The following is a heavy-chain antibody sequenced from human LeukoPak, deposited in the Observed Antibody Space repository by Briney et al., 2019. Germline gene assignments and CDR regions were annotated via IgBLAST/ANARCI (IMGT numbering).Heavy chain of an antibody. CDR3: ATDFYRGRQFDY. CDR2: FDPEDVET. D-gene: IGHD2/OR15-2a*01. Sequence: GASVKVPCKVSGNTFTDLSMNWVRQAPGKGLEWMGGFDPEDVETIYAQKFQGRVTMTEDTSTETAYMELTSPRPEDTAVYYCATDFYRGRQFDYWGQGTLVTVSS. V-gene: IGHV1-24*01. J-gene: IGHJ4*02. CDR1: GNTFTDLS.